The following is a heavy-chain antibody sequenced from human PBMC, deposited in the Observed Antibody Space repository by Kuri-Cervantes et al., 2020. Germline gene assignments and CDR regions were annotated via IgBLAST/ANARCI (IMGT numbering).Heavy chain of an antibody. J-gene: IGHJ6*03. CDR1: GFTFDDYA. Sequence: SLKISCAASGFTFDDYAMHWVRQAPGKGLEWVSGISWNSGSIGYADSVKGRFTISRDNAKNSLYLQMNSLRAEDTAVYYCARDGSITIFGVVSPWDYYYYYYMDVWGKGTTVTVSS. CDR2: ISWNSGSI. D-gene: IGHD3-3*01. CDR3: ARDGSITIFGVVSPWDYYYYYYMDV. V-gene: IGHV3-9*01.